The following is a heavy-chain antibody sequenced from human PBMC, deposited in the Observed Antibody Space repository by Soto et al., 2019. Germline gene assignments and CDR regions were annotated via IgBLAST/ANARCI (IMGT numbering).Heavy chain of an antibody. J-gene: IGHJ3*02. V-gene: IGHV1-3*01. CDR2: INAGNGNT. CDR3: AKSQITGTTVAAFDI. D-gene: IGHD1-7*01. CDR1: GYTFTSYA. Sequence: ASVKVSCKASGYTFTSYAMHWVRQAPGQRLEWMGWINAGNGNTKYSQKFQGRVTITRDTSASTAYMELSSLRSEDTAVYYCAKSQITGTTVAAFDIWGQGTMVTVSS.